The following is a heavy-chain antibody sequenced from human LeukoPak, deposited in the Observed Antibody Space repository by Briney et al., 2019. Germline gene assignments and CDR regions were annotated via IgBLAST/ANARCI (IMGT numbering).Heavy chain of an antibody. D-gene: IGHD6-13*01. CDR2: IYSGGST. J-gene: IGHJ4*02. Sequence: GGSLRLSCAASGFTVSSNYMNWVRQAPGKGLEWVSVIYSGGSTYYADSVKGRFTISRDNSKITLWLQMNSLRAEDTAVYYCARLLAAAGTLDYWGQGTLVTVSS. CDR3: ARLLAAAGTLDY. V-gene: IGHV3-66*01. CDR1: GFTVSSNY.